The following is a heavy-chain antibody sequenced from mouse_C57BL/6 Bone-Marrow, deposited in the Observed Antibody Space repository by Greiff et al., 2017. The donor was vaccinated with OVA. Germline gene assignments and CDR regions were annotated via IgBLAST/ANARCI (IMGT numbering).Heavy chain of an antibody. Sequence: EVKLVESGGGLVKPGGSLKLSCAASGFTFSSYTMSWVRQTPEKRLEWVATISGGGGNTYYPDSVKGRFTISRDNAKNTLYLQMSSLRSEDTAVYYCARHGEIHYWGQGTTLTVSS. CDR3: ARHGEIHY. CDR1: GFTFSSYT. J-gene: IGHJ2*01. CDR2: ISGGGGNT. V-gene: IGHV5-9*04.